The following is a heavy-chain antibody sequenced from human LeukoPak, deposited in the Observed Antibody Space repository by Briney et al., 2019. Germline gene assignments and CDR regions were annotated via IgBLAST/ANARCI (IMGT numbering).Heavy chain of an antibody. D-gene: IGHD5-18*01. CDR2: ISGSGGST. V-gene: IGHV3-23*01. J-gene: IGHJ4*02. CDR1: GFTLSSYA. CDR3: AKASNSYGGGYFDY. Sequence: GGSLRLSCAASGFTLSSYAMSWVRQAPGKGLEWVSAISGSGGSTYYADSVKGRFTISRDNSKNTLYLQMNSLRAEDTAVYYCAKASNSYGGGYFDYWGQGTLVTVSS.